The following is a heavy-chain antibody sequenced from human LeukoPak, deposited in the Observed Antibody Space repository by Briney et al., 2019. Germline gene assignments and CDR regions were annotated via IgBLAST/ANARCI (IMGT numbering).Heavy chain of an antibody. CDR3: AKDSPSGVTIFGVVRPIFDY. CDR2: ISGSGTRT. D-gene: IGHD3-3*01. J-gene: IGHJ4*02. CDR1: GFTFSSYA. Sequence: GGSLRLSCAASGFTFSSYAMSWVRQAPGKGLEWVSAISGSGTRTNYADSVKGRFTISRDNSKKTLYLQMNSLRAEDTAVYYCAKDSPSGVTIFGVVRPIFDYWGQGTLVTVSS. V-gene: IGHV3-23*01.